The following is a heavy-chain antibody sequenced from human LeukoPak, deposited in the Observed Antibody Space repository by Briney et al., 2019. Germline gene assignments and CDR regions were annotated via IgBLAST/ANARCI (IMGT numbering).Heavy chain of an antibody. CDR3: ARARLFSDY. CDR1: GGSISSYY. Sequence: SETLSLTCTVSGGSISSYYWSWIRQPPGKGLEWIGYIYHSGSTYYNPSLKSRVTISVDRSKNQFSLKLSSVTAADTAVYYCARARLFSDYWGQGTLVTVSS. J-gene: IGHJ4*02. CDR2: IYHSGST. V-gene: IGHV4-59*12. D-gene: IGHD2-15*01.